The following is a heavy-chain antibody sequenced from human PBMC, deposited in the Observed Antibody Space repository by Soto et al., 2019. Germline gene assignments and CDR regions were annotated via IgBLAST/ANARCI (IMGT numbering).Heavy chain of an antibody. CDR3: ARSRYSYGLPDY. CDR2: ISGSNSYT. D-gene: IGHD5-18*01. V-gene: IGHV3-11*05. CDR1: GFTFSDYY. J-gene: IGHJ4*02. Sequence: VQLVESGGGLVKPGGSLRLSCAASGFTFSDYYMSWIRQAPGKGLEWISYISGSNSYTNYAASVKGRFTISRDNAKNSLYLQMNSLRAEDTAVYYCARSRYSYGLPDYWGQGTLFTVSS.